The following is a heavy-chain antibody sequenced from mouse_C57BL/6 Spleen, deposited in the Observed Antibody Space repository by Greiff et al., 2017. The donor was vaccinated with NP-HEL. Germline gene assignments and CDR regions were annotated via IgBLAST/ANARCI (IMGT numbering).Heavy chain of an antibody. V-gene: IGHV1-82*01. D-gene: IGHD2-5*01. CDR2: IYPGDGDT. Sequence: VKLMESGPELVKPGASVKISCKASGYAFSSSWMNWVKQRPGKGLEWIGRIYPGDGDTNYNGKFKGKATLTADKSSSTAYMQLSSLTSEDSAVYFCAAYYSNPFAYWGQGTLVTVSA. J-gene: IGHJ3*01. CDR1: GYAFSSSW. CDR3: AAYYSNPFAY.